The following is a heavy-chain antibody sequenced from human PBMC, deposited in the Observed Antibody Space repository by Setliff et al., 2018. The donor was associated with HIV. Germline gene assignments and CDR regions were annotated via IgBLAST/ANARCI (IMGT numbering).Heavy chain of an antibody. CDR1: GFTFNTYW. CDR3: VRDPYCSGGACYWPK. D-gene: IGHD2-15*01. Sequence: PGGSLRLSCAASGFTFNTYWMHWVRQAPGEGLVWVSRINGDGSTTNYADSVKGRLTISRDNAKNTLYLQMNSLRADDTAMYYCVRDPYCSGGACYWPKWGQGTLVTVS. J-gene: IGHJ1*01. V-gene: IGHV3-74*01. CDR2: INGDGSTT.